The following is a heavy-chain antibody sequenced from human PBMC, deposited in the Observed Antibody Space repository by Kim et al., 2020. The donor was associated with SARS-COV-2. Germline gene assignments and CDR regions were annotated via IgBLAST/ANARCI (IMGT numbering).Heavy chain of an antibody. CDR2: VNNGNNP. CDR3: AKDHPSDGWPTFDS. J-gene: IGHJ4*02. D-gene: IGHD6-19*01. Sequence: GGSLRLSCAASGFTFSRRAMIWVRQAPGKGLEWIASVNNGNNPYYAASVRGRFTVSRDNTKDTVYLQMNSLRAEDTALYYCAKDHPSDGWPTFDSWGQGT. V-gene: IGHV3-23*05. CDR1: GFTFSRRA.